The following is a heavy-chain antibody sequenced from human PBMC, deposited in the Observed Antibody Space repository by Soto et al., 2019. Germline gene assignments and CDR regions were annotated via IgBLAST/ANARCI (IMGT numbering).Heavy chain of an antibody. V-gene: IGHV1-8*01. Sequence: QVQLVQSGGEVKKPGASVKVSCKTSGYTFTNHDIHWVRQAAGQGLEWMGWVNPNSGNTGYAQKFEGRITMTRDNSISTAYMELSSLRSDDTAMYYCARLKGVAYWGQGTLITVSS. D-gene: IGHD2-8*01. J-gene: IGHJ4*02. CDR2: VNPNSGNT. CDR1: GYTFTNHD. CDR3: ARLKGVAY.